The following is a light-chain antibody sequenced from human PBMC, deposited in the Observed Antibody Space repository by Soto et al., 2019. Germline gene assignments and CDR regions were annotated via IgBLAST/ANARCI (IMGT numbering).Light chain of an antibody. CDR2: HAS. CDR3: QQRSNRPRT. CDR1: QDIGGR. J-gene: IGKJ1*01. Sequence: DIQMTQTPSSVSASVGDRITKSCLASQDIGGRLAWFQQKPGTAPKVLIYHASNLQSGVPSRFSGSGSGTEFTLTISSLEPEDFAVYYCQQRSNRPRTFGHGTKV. V-gene: IGKV1-12*01.